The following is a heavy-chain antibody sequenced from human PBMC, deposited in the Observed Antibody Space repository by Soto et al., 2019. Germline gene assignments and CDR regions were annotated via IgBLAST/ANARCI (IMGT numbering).Heavy chain of an antibody. V-gene: IGHV1-8*01. D-gene: IGHD7-27*01. Sequence: ASVKVSCKVSGYTFTSYDINWVRQATGQGLEWMGWMNPNSGNTGYAQKFQGRVTMTRNTSISTAYMELSSLRSEDTAVYYCARGGGRNFRTGYYFDYWGQGTLVTVSS. CDR1: GYTFTSYD. J-gene: IGHJ4*02. CDR2: MNPNSGNT. CDR3: ARGGGRNFRTGYYFDY.